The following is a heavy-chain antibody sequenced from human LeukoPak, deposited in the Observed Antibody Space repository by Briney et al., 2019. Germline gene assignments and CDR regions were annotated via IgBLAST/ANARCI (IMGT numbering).Heavy chain of an antibody. CDR2: ISSSSSYI. CDR1: GFTFSSYE. V-gene: IGHV3-21*01. J-gene: IGHJ6*03. Sequence: GGSLRLSCAVSGFTFSSYEMNWVRQAPGKGLEWVSSISSSSSYIYYADSVKGRFTISRDNAKNSLYLQMNSLRAEDTAVYYCARDYFDWYYMDVWGKATTVTVSS. CDR3: ARDYFDWYYMDV. D-gene: IGHD3-9*01.